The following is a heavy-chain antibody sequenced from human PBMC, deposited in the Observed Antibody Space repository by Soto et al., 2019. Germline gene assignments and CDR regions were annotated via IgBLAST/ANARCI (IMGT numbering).Heavy chain of an antibody. Sequence: GASLKVSRKASGYTITSYAMQWVHQAPGQRLEWMGWINAGNGNTKYSQKFQGRVTITRDTSASTAYMELSSLRSEDTAVYYCARGGSLYWYFDLWGRGTLVTV. CDR3: ARGGSLYWYFDL. V-gene: IGHV1-3*01. J-gene: IGHJ2*01. D-gene: IGHD1-26*01. CDR1: GYTITSYA. CDR2: INAGNGNT.